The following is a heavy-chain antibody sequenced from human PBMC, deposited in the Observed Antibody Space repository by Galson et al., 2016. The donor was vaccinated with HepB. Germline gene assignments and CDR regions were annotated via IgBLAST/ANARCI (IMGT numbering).Heavy chain of an antibody. Sequence: SLRLSCAASTFPFSSFAMSWVRQAPGKGLEWVSSIGHSGGYIYYADSVKGRSTISSENSHNTPYLQMNSLRAEDTAVYYCARHPDYYDNSGYLDYWGQGTLVTVSS. J-gene: IGHJ4*02. V-gene: IGHV3-23*01. CDR1: TFPFSSFA. D-gene: IGHD3-22*01. CDR3: ARHPDYYDNSGYLDY. CDR2: IGHSGGYI.